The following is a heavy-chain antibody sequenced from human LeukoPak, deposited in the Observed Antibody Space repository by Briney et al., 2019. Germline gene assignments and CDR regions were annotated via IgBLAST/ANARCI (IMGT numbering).Heavy chain of an antibody. V-gene: IGHV4-31*03. D-gene: IGHD5-18*01. Sequence: PQTLSLTCTVSGGSISSGGYYWSWIRQHPGKGLEWIGYIYYSGSTYYNPSLKSRVTISVDTSKNQFSLKLSSVTAADTAVYYCARGGGYSYDYVDYWGQGTLVTVSS. CDR2: IYYSGST. J-gene: IGHJ4*02. CDR3: ARGGGYSYDYVDY. CDR1: GGSISSGGYY.